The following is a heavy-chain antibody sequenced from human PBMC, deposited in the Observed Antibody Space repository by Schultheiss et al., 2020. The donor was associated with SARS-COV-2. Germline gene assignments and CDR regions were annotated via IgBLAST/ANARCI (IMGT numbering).Heavy chain of an antibody. CDR2: ISWNSGSI. Sequence: GGSLRLSCAASGFTFSSYAMHWVRQAPGKGLEWVSGISWNSGSIGYADSVKGRFTISRDNAKNSLYLQMNSLKAEDTALYYCAKDMGCGGDCFHPHYYYYGMDVWGQGTTVTVSS. J-gene: IGHJ6*02. D-gene: IGHD2-21*01. CDR1: GFTFSSYA. CDR3: AKDMGCGGDCFHPHYYYYGMDV. V-gene: IGHV3-9*01.